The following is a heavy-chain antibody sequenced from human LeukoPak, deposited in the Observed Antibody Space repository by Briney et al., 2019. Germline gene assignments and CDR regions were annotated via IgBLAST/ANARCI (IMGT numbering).Heavy chain of an antibody. J-gene: IGHJ4*02. Sequence: ASVKVSCKASGYTFTSYDINWVRQPTGQGLEWMGWMNPNSGNTDYAQKFQGRVTITRNTSISTAYMELSSLRSEDTAVYYCARHSQQPVSYEMDYWGQGTLVTVSS. CDR2: MNPNSGNT. V-gene: IGHV1-8*03. CDR3: ARHSQQPVSYEMDY. CDR1: GYTFTSYD. D-gene: IGHD6-13*01.